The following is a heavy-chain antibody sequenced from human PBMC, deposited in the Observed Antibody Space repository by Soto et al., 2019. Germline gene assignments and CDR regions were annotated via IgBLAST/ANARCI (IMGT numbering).Heavy chain of an antibody. CDR3: AKGEAARLYYYYGMDV. V-gene: IGHV3-30*18. D-gene: IGHD6-6*01. CDR2: ISYDGSNK. Sequence: GGSLRLSCAASGFTFSSYGMHWVRQAPGKGLEWVAVISYDGSNKYYADSVKGRFTISRDNSKNTLYLQMNSLRAEDTAVYYCAKGEAARLYYYYGMDVWGQGTTVTVSS. CDR1: GFTFSSYG. J-gene: IGHJ6*02.